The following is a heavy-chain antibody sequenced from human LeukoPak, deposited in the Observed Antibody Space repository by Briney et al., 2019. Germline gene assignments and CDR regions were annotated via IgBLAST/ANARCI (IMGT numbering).Heavy chain of an antibody. CDR1: GFTFSSYW. Sequence: PGGSLRLSCAASGFTFSSYWMSWVRQAPGKGLEWVANIKQEGSEKYYVESVKGRFTISRDNAKNSVYLQMNSLRDDDTAVYYCVRGGHSSGWRKFYFDYWGQGTLVTVSS. D-gene: IGHD6-19*01. CDR2: IKQEGSEK. J-gene: IGHJ4*02. V-gene: IGHV3-7*01. CDR3: VRGGHSSGWRKFYFDY.